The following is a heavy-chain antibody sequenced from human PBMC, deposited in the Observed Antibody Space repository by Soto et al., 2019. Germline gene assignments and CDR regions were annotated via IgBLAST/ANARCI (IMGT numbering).Heavy chain of an antibody. V-gene: IGHV3-48*02. D-gene: IGHD3-16*01. CDR3: ARDLSWGSKWYYYMDV. Sequence: EVQLVESGGGLVQPWGSLRLSCAASGFTISGNAMNWVRQAPGRGLEWVSYISSSSTNIHYADSVRGRFTISRDNAKNSLYLQMNSLRDEDTAVYRCARDLSWGSKWYYYMDVWGKGTTVTVSS. J-gene: IGHJ6*03. CDR2: ISSSSTNI. CDR1: GFTISGNA.